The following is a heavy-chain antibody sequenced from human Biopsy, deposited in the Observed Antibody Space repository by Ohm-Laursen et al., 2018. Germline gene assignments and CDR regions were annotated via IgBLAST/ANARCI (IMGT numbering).Heavy chain of an antibody. CDR1: GDAFLGYY. V-gene: IGHV1-2*02. D-gene: IGHD3-3*01. J-gene: IGHJ4*02. Sequence: GASVKVSCKVSGDAFLGYYLHWVRQASGHGLEWMGSIYPNSGDTDFAQKFQGRVSMTRDTSVSTAYLELSSLRSDDTAIYYCARDLLEWSLPSWGQGTLVTVSS. CDR3: ARDLLEWSLPS. CDR2: IYPNSGDT.